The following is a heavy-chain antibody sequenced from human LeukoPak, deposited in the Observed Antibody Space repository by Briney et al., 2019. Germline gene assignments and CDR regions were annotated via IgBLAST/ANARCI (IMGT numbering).Heavy chain of an antibody. CDR2: ISSSSTI. J-gene: IGHJ4*02. CDR1: GFTFSSYS. D-gene: IGHD6-19*01. CDR3: ARGVVAGYY. V-gene: IGHV3-48*04. Sequence: PGGSLRLSCAASGFTFSSYSMNWVRQAPGKGLEWVSYISSSSTIYYADSVKGRFTISRDNAKNSLYLQMNSLRAEDTAVYYCARGVVAGYYWGQGTLVTVSS.